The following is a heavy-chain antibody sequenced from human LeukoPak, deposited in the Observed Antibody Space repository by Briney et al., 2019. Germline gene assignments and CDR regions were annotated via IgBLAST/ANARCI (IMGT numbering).Heavy chain of an antibody. J-gene: IGHJ4*02. D-gene: IGHD7-27*01. Sequence: GGSLRLSCATSGFSFNSYGMHWVRQTPGKGLQWVAFIRYNGNDQFYADSVKGRFTVSRDNGKDTVFLQMNSLRVEDTAVYHCAKGLGSGTPVGYWGQGTLVTVSS. CDR2: IRYNGNDQ. V-gene: IGHV3-30*02. CDR1: GFSFNSYG. CDR3: AKGLGSGTPVGY.